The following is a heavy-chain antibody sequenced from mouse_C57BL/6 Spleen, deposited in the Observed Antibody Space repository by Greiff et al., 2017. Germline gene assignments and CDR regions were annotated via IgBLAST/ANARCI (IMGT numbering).Heavy chain of an antibody. V-gene: IGHV1-82*01. D-gene: IGHD1-1*01. CDR2: IYPGDGDT. CDR1: GYAFSSSW. J-gene: IGHJ1*03. Sequence: VQGVESGPELVKPGASVKISCKASGYAFSSSWMNWVKQRPGKGLEWIGRIYPGDGDTNYNGKFKGKATLTADKSSSTAYMQLSSLTSEDSAVYFCARQGVVATDWYFDVWGTGTTVTVSS. CDR3: ARQGVVATDWYFDV.